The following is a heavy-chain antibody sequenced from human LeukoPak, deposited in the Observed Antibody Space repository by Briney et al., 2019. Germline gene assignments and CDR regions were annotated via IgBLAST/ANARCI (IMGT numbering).Heavy chain of an antibody. D-gene: IGHD3-10*02. J-gene: IGHJ4*02. CDR2: RNGDGSHI. Sequence: HPGGSLRLSCAASGFTFGNFWMSWGRQAPGGGGQGVASRNGDGSHIYYVDSVRGRFTISRDNARNSLYLQMNSLTAEDTAVYYCARLFGGVTTYDYWGQGDLVSVSS. CDR3: ARLFGGVTTYDY. V-gene: IGHV3-7*01. CDR1: GFTFGNFW.